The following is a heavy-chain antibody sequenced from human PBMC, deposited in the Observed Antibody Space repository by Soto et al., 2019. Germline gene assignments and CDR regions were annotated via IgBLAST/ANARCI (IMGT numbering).Heavy chain of an antibody. V-gene: IGHV4-61*01. CDR1: GGSVSSVSDY. J-gene: IGHJ6*02. Sequence: SETLSLTCTVSGGSVSSVSDYWSWIRQPPGKGLERIGYIFYSGGTKYNPSLKSQVTISVDTSKNQISMKMNSVTAADTVVYYCSCTAGLRQKIYYYGLDVWGQGTTVTVSS. CDR2: IFYSGGT. D-gene: IGHD5-12*01. CDR3: SCTAGLRQKIYYYGLDV.